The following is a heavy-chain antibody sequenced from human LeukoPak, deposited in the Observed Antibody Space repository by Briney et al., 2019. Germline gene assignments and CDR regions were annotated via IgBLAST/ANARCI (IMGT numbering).Heavy chain of an antibody. CDR2: ISAYNGNT. CDR3: ARAPITDCSSTSCFRAYYFDY. D-gene: IGHD2-2*01. V-gene: IGHV1-18*01. J-gene: IGHJ4*02. Sequence: ASVKVSCKASGYTFTSYGISWVRQAPGQGLEWMGWISAYNGNTNYAQKLQGRVTMTTDTSTSTAYMELRSLRSDDTAVYYRARAPITDCSSTSCFRAYYFDYWGQGTLVTVSS. CDR1: GYTFTSYG.